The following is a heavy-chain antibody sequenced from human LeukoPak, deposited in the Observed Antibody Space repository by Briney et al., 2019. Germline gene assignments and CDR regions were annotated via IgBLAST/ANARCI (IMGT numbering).Heavy chain of an antibody. CDR2: IYTSGST. Sequence: PSQTLSLTCTVSGGSISSGSYYWSWIRQPAGKGLEWIGRIYTSGSTNYNPSLKSRVTISVDTSKNQFSLKLSSVTAADTAVYYCARPRDYGDYVAFDIWGQGTMVTVSS. V-gene: IGHV4-61*02. CDR3: ARPRDYGDYVAFDI. D-gene: IGHD4-17*01. J-gene: IGHJ3*02. CDR1: GGSISSGSYY.